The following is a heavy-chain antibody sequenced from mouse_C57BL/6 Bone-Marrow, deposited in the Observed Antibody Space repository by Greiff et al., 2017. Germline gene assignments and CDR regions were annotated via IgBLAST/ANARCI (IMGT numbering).Heavy chain of an antibody. J-gene: IGHJ3*01. Sequence: QVQLQQSGAELARPGASVKLSCKASGYTFTSYGISWVKQRTGQGLEWIGEIYPRSGNTYYNEKFKGKATLTPDNSSSTAYMELRILTSEDSAVYFCARVRDYYCSSYPFAYWGQGTLVTVSA. CDR1: GYTFTSYG. CDR2: IYPRSGNT. V-gene: IGHV1-81*01. D-gene: IGHD1-1*01. CDR3: ARVRDYYCSSYPFAY.